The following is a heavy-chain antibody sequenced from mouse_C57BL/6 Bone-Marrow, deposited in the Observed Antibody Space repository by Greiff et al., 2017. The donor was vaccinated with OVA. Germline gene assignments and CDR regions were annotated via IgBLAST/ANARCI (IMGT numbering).Heavy chain of an antibody. J-gene: IGHJ4*01. V-gene: IGHV1-69*01. CDR2: IDPSDSYT. Sequence: QVQLQQPGAELVMPGASVKLSCKASGYTFTSYWMHWVKQRPGQGLEWIGEIDPSDSYTNYNQKFKGKSTLTVDKSSSTAYMQLSSLTSADSAVYYCARGPDWGQGTSVTVSS. CDR1: GYTFTSYW. CDR3: ARGPD.